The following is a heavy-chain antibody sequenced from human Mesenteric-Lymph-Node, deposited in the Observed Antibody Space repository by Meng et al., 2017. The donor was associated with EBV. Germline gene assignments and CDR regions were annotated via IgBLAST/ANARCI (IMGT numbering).Heavy chain of an antibody. D-gene: IGHD3-10*01. J-gene: IGHJ4*02. Sequence: GQRQGSGPGLVKPSAPLSLTCPVSGGSVNSGSYYWSWIRQPPGKGLQWIGYIFSSGSTNYNPSFKSRVTISVDMSKNHFSLRLTSVTPADTAVYYCARGYGSGSYRYFDYWGQGTLVTVSS. CDR3: ARGYGSGSYRYFDY. CDR2: IFSSGST. V-gene: IGHV4-61*03. CDR1: GGSVNSGSYY.